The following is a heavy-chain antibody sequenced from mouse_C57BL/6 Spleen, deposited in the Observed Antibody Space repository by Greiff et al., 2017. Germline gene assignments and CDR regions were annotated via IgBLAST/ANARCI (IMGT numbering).Heavy chain of an antibody. V-gene: IGHV1-55*01. D-gene: IGHD1-2*01. Sequence: QVQLQQPGAELVKPGASVQMSCKASGYTFTSYWITWVKQRPGQGLEWIGDIYPGSGSTNYNEKFKSKATLTVDTSSSTAYMQLSSLTSEDAAVYYCARRPGYSQAMDYWGQGTSVTVSS. CDR2: IYPGSGST. CDR1: GYTFTSYW. J-gene: IGHJ4*01. CDR3: ARRPGYSQAMDY.